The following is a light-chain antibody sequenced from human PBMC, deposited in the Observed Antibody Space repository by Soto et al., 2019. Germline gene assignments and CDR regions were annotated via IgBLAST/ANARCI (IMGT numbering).Light chain of an antibody. CDR1: QGISSW. CDR3: QPANSFPLT. Sequence: DIQMTQSPSSVSASAGDRVTITCRASQGISSWLAWYQQKPGTAPKLLIYAASTLQSGVPSRFSGSGFGTYFTFTIISLQPEDFATYYCQPANSFPLTFGGGTKVDIK. J-gene: IGKJ4*01. V-gene: IGKV1-12*01. CDR2: AAS.